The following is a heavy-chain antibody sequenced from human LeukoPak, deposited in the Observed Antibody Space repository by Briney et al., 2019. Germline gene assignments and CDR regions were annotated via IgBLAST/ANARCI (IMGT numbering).Heavy chain of an antibody. Sequence: SQTLSLTCTVSGGSISRGAYYWSWIRQHPGKGLEWIGYIHYSGSTYYNPSLKSRVTISVDTSKNQFSLKLSSVTAADTAVYYCAREGAAAGTPRAFDLWGQGTMVTVSS. CDR3: AREGAAAGTPRAFDL. V-gene: IGHV4-31*03. CDR2: IHYSGST. CDR1: GGSISRGAYY. D-gene: IGHD6-13*01. J-gene: IGHJ3*01.